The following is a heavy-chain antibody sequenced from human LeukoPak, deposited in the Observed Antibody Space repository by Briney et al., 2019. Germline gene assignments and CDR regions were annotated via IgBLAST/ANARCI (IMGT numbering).Heavy chain of an antibody. CDR2: IYYSGST. V-gene: IGHV4-59*01. J-gene: IGHJ4*02. Sequence: SETLSLTCTVSGGSISSYYWSWIRQPPGKGLEWIGHIYYSGSTIYNPSLKSRVTISIDTSKNQFSLRLSSVTAADTAVYYCARGAAGYSYGWGQGTLVTVSS. CDR3: ARGAAGYSYG. CDR1: GGSISSYY. D-gene: IGHD5-18*01.